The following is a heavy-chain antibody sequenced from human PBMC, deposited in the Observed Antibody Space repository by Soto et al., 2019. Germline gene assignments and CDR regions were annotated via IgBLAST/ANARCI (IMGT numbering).Heavy chain of an antibody. CDR1: GFTVSSNY. CDR3: ARGFSNYVAWFDP. CDR2: IYSGGTT. J-gene: IGHJ5*02. Sequence: PGGSLRLSCAAPGFTVSSNYMTWVRQAPGKGLEWVSLIYSGGTTYYADSVKGRFIISRDNSKNTLYLQMNSLRAEDTAVYYCARGFSNYVAWFDPWGQGTLVTVSS. V-gene: IGHV3-66*01. D-gene: IGHD4-4*01.